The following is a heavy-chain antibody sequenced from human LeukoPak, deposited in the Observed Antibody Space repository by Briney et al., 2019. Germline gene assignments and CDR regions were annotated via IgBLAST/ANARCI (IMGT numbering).Heavy chain of an antibody. J-gene: IGHJ4*02. V-gene: IGHV1-2*02. CDR1: GYTFTDYY. CDR3: ARGEYSYGYDY. Sequence: GASVKVSCKASGYTFTDYYIHWVRQAPGQGLEWIGWINPNSGGTNYAQRFQDRVTVTRDTSISTAYMELGRLRSDDTAVYYCARGEYSYGYDYWGQGTLVTVS. D-gene: IGHD5-18*01. CDR2: INPNSGGT.